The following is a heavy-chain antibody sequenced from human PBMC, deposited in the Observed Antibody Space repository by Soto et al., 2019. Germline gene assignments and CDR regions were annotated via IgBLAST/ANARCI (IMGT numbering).Heavy chain of an antibody. D-gene: IGHD2-2*01. V-gene: IGHV3-9*01. J-gene: IGHJ3*02. CDR3: AKEGYCSSTSCQDAFDI. CDR2: ISWNSGSI. Sequence: EVQLVESGGGLVQPGRSLRLSCAASGFTFDDYAMHWVRQDPGKGLEWVSGISWNSGSIGYADSVKGRFTISRDNAKNSLYLQMNSLRAEDTALYYCAKEGYCSSTSCQDAFDIWGQGTMVTVSS. CDR1: GFTFDDYA.